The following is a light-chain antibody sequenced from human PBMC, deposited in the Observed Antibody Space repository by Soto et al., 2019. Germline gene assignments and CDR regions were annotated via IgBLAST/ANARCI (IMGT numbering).Light chain of an antibody. CDR1: SSDVGGYNY. J-gene: IGLJ1*01. CDR3: SSYAGSHNDV. Sequence: QSALTQPPSASGSPGQSVTISCTGTSSDVGGYNYVSWYQQHPGKAPKLMIYEVTKRPSGVPDRFSGSKSGNTASLTVSGLQAEDEAYYYCSSYAGSHNDVFGTGTKLTVL. CDR2: EVT. V-gene: IGLV2-8*01.